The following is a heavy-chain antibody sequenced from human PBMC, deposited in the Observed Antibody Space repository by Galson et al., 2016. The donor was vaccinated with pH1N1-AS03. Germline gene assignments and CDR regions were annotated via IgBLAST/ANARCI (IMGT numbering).Heavy chain of an antibody. Sequence: LRLSCAASGFAFSSFVMSWVRQAPGKGLEWVAAITGSGGTTYYGDSVKGRFTVSRDNSNNTLYLELNSLRAGDTAIYYCAKDLRSKIKVSGFDYWGQGALVTVSS. CDR1: GFAFSSFV. V-gene: IGHV3-23*01. CDR2: ITGSGGTT. J-gene: IGHJ4*02. CDR3: AKDLRSKIKVSGFDY. D-gene: IGHD5/OR15-5a*01.